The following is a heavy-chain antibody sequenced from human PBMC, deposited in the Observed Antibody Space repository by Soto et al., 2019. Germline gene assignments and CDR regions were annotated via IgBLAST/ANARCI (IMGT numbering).Heavy chain of an antibody. Sequence: SETLSLTCAVYGGSFSGYYWSWIRQPPGKGLEWIGEINHSGSTNYNPSLKSRVTISVDTSKNQFSLKLSSVTAADTAVYYCKIFGVVTHDAFDIWGQGTMVTVSS. CDR3: KIFGVVTHDAFDI. J-gene: IGHJ3*02. D-gene: IGHD3-3*01. CDR2: INHSGST. V-gene: IGHV4-34*01. CDR1: GGSFSGYY.